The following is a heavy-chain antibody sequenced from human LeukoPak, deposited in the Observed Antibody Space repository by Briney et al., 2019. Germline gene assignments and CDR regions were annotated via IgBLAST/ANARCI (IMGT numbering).Heavy chain of an antibody. J-gene: IGHJ3*02. V-gene: IGHV3-7*01. CDR2: MKQDGRET. CDR3: ASRTDVLGDAFDI. Sequence: GGSQRLSCAASGFTFNSYWMSWVRQAPGKGLEWVANMKQDGRETYYVDSVKGRFTISRDNAKNSLYLQMSNVRGEDTAVYYCASRTDVLGDAFDIWGQGTMVTVSS. D-gene: IGHD3-3*02. CDR1: GFTFNSYW.